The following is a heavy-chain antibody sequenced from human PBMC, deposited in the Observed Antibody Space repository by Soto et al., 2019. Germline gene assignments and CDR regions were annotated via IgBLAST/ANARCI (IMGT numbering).Heavy chain of an antibody. CDR3: ARSHGSSTSLEIYYYYYYGMDV. Sequence: QMQLVQSGAEVKKPGSSVKVSCKASGGTFSSYAISWVRQAPGQGLEWMGGIIPISDTTNYAQEFQGRVTITADESTSTAYMELSSLRSEDTAVYYCARSHGSSTSLEIYYYYYYGMDVWGQGTTVTVSS. CDR2: IIPISDTT. J-gene: IGHJ6*02. D-gene: IGHD2-2*01. V-gene: IGHV1-69*01. CDR1: GGTFSSYA.